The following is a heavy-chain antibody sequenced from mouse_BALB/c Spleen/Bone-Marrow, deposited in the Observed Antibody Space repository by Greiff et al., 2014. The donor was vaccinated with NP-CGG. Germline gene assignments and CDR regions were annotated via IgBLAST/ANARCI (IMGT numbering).Heavy chain of an antibody. CDR2: ISTYSGNT. V-gene: IGHV1-67*01. D-gene: IGHD1-1*01. Sequence: QVQLHQSGPELVRPGVSVKISCKGSGYKFTDYAMHWVKQSHAKSLEWIGLISTYSGNTHYNQKFKGKATMTVDKSSSTAYMELARLTSEDSAIYYCARNFYGSAYFDFWGQGSTLTVSS. CDR3: ARNFYGSAYFDF. J-gene: IGHJ2*01. CDR1: GYKFTDYA.